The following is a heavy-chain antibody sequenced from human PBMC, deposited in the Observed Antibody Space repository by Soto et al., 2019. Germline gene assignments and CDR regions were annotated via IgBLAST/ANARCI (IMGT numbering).Heavy chain of an antibody. Sequence: QVQLVQSGAEVKKPGASVKVSCKASGYTFTSYYMHRVRQPPGQGLEWMGITNPSGGSTSYAQKFQGRVTVTRDTSTSTGNMERSSVRSEDTAVYDCARDYDRDGYDSFDYWGQGTLVTVSS. CDR1: GYTFTSYY. CDR3: ARDYDRDGYDSFDY. D-gene: IGHD5-12*01. CDR2: TNPSGGST. J-gene: IGHJ4*02. V-gene: IGHV1-46*01.